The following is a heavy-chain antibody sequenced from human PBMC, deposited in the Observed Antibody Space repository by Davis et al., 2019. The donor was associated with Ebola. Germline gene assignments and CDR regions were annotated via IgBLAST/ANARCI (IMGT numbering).Heavy chain of an antibody. CDR1: GFVFSSYV. Sequence: GGSLRPSCAAPGFVFSSYVMSWVRRAPGKGLEWVSTLGLSADTYYADSVKGRFTISRDNSKNTLHLQMNSLRVEDTAIYYCAKDTSNVWFDVWGQGTMVTVSS. CDR2: LGLSADT. J-gene: IGHJ3*01. V-gene: IGHV3-23*01. D-gene: IGHD6-19*01. CDR3: AKDTSNVWFDV.